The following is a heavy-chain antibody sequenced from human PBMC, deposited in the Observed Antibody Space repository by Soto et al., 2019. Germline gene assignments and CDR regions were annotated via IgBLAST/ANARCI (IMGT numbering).Heavy chain of an antibody. J-gene: IGHJ6*02. Sequence: SQTLSLTCVISGDSVSSNSATWNWIRQSPSRGLEWLGRTYYRSKWYTDYAVSVRGRTTINPDTSKNLFSLQLNSVTPEDTAVYFCARAGLQASYFYSMGVWGQGTTVTVSS. CDR2: TYYRSKWYT. V-gene: IGHV6-1*01. CDR3: ARAGLQASYFYSMGV. CDR1: GDSVSSNSAT.